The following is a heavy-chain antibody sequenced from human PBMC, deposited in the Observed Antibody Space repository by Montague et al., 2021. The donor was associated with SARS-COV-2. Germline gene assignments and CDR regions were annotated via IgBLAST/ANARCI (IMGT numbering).Heavy chain of an antibody. CDR2: IDWDDDK. V-gene: IGHV2-70*01. Sequence: PALVKPTQTLTLTCTFSGFSLSTSGMCVGWIRQPPGKALEWLALIDWDDDKYYSTSLKTRLTISKDTSNNQVVLTMTNMDPVDTATYYCARTYYDILTGYYTYDYWGQGTLVTVSS. J-gene: IGHJ4*02. CDR3: ARTYYDILTGYYTYDY. D-gene: IGHD3-9*01. CDR1: GFSLSTSGMC.